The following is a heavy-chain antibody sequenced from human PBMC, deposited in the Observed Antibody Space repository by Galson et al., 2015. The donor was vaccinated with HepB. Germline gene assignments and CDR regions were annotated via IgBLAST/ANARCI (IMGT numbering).Heavy chain of an antibody. CDR1: GYTFTSYG. J-gene: IGHJ4*02. D-gene: IGHD1-14*01. CDR3: TRARYNNSPPEY. V-gene: IGHV1-18*01. CDR2: ISAYNGNT. Sequence: SVKVSCKASGYTFTSYGISWVRQAPGQGLEWMGWISAYNGNTNYAQKLQGRVTMTTDTSTSTAYMELRSLRPDDTAIYYCTRARYNNSPPEYWGQGTLVTVSS.